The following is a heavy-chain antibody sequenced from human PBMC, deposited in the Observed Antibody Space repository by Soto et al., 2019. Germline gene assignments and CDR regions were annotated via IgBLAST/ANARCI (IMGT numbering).Heavy chain of an antibody. CDR2: SSSIDGSV. CDR1: GVTFSSYA. V-gene: IGHV3-23*01. CDR3: AHGGTKADMPRWGFDH. Sequence: GGSLRLSCVASGVTFSSYAMSWVRQAPGKGLEWVSASSSIDGSVYYADSVRGRFTISRDNSKNMVYLQMNSLRAEDTAVYYRAHGGTKADMPRWGFDHWGQGNLVTVSS. D-gene: IGHD2-2*01. J-gene: IGHJ4*02.